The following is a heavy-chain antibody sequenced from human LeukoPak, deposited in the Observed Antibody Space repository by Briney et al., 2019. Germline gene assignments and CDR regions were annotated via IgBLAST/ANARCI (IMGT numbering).Heavy chain of an antibody. CDR2: IYPRDGST. J-gene: IGHJ4*02. CDR3: ARDQEGFDY. CDR1: EYTFTSNY. V-gene: IGHV1-46*01. Sequence: ASVKVSCKASEYTFTSNYIHWVRQAPGQGLEWMGVIYPRDGSTSYAQKFQGRVTVTRDTSTSTVHMELSGLRSEDTAVYYCARDQEGFDYWGQGTLVTVSS.